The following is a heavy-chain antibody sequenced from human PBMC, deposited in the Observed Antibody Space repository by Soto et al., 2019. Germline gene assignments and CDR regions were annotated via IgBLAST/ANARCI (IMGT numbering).Heavy chain of an antibody. Sequence: EVQLLESGGGLVQPGGSLRLSCAASGFTFSSYAMSWVRQTPGKGLEWVSAISGSGGSTYYADSVKGRFTISRDNSKNTLYLQMNSLRAEDTAVYYCAKAPRSSWFPFDYWGQGTLVTVSS. CDR2: ISGSGGST. CDR1: GFTFSSYA. V-gene: IGHV3-23*01. CDR3: AKAPRSSWFPFDY. J-gene: IGHJ4*02. D-gene: IGHD6-13*01.